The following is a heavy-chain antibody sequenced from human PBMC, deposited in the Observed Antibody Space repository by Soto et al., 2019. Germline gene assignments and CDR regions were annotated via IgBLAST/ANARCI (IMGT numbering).Heavy chain of an antibody. CDR2: IYHSGSP. V-gene: IGHV4-4*02. J-gene: IGHJ6*02. CDR3: ARVSGSYYYGMDV. CDR1: GGSISSSNW. D-gene: IGHD1-26*01. Sequence: QVQLQESGPGLVKPSGTLSLTCAVSGGSISSSNWWSWVRKPPGKGLEWIGEIYHSGSPNYNPSLKSRVTISVDKSKNHFSLTLSSVTAADTAVYYCARVSGSYYYGMDVWGQGTTVTVSS.